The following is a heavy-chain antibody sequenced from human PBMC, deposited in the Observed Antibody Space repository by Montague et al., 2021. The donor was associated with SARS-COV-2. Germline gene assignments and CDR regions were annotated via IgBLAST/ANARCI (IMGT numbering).Heavy chain of an antibody. CDR1: GGSITSYY. J-gene: IGHJ4*02. CDR3: ATRTRYPQNDFGF. D-gene: IGHD2-15*01. Sequence: SETPSLTCTVSGGSITSYYWSWIRQPAGKGLECIGLIYTSGSTNYNPSPKSRVTMSVDTSKNQFSLKLSSVTAADTAVYYCATRTRYPQNDFGFWGQGTLVTVSS. V-gene: IGHV4-4*07. CDR2: IYTSGST.